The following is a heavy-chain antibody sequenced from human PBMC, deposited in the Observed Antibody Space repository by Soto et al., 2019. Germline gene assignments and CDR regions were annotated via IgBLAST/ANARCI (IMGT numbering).Heavy chain of an antibody. D-gene: IGHD3-9*01. CDR1: GGFLSQFY. V-gene: IGHV4-59*01. J-gene: IGHJ3*02. CDR3: AASYYAILTGHFAFDI. CDR2: IYDSGST. Sequence: APEKLSLTWTVSGGFLSQFYRSWFRHLPGKGLEWLGYIYDSGSTSSNPSLKSRVTMSMDTSKTQFSLNLSSVTAADTAVYFCAASYYAILTGHFAFDIWGHGTIVTVSS.